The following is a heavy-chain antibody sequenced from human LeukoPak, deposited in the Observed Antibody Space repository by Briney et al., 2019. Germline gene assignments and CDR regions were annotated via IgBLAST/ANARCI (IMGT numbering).Heavy chain of an antibody. D-gene: IGHD3-3*01. CDR1: GFTFSSYW. J-gene: IGHJ4*02. Sequence: GGSLRLSCAASGFTFSSYWMSWVRQAPGKGLEWVANIKEDGSEKYYVDSVKGRFAISRDNAKNSLYLQMDSLRAEDTAVYYCADGEGRPLNYWGRGILVTVSS. V-gene: IGHV3-7*01. CDR2: IKEDGSEK. CDR3: ADGEGRPLNY.